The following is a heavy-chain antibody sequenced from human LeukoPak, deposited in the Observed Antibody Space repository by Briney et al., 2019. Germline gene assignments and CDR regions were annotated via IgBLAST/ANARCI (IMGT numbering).Heavy chain of an antibody. D-gene: IGHD2-21*02. V-gene: IGHV3-21*04. J-gene: IGHJ4*02. CDR3: ARDGLRRPPTPYCGGDCPLDY. Sequence: GGSLRLSCAASGFTFSSYSMNWVRQAPGKGLEWVSSISSSSSYIYYADSVKGRFTISRDNAKNSLYLQMNSLRVEDTAMYYCARDGLRRPPTPYCGGDCPLDYWGQGTLVTVSS. CDR1: GFTFSSYS. CDR2: ISSSSSYI.